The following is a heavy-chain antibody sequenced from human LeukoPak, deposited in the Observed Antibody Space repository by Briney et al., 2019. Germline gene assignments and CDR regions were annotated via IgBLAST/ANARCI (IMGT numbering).Heavy chain of an antibody. CDR2: INTDGSST. J-gene: IGHJ4*02. V-gene: IGHV3-74*01. CDR1: GFTFSSYW. Sequence: GGSLRLSCAASGFTFSSYWMHWVRQAPGKGLVWVSRINTDGSSTSYADSVKGRFTISRDNAKNTLYLQMNSLRAEDTAVYYCAREDGSSSWYSFDYWGRGTLVTVSS. D-gene: IGHD6-13*01. CDR3: AREDGSSSWYSFDY.